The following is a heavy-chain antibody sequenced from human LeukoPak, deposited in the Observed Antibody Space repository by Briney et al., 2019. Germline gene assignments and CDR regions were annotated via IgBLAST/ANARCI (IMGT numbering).Heavy chain of an antibody. V-gene: IGHV3-30*18. D-gene: IGHD6-19*01. J-gene: IGHJ4*02. CDR2: ISYDGSNK. CDR1: GFTFSSYG. CDR3: AKDLSAEQWLADY. Sequence: GGSVRLSCAASGFTFSSYGMHWVRQAPGKGLEWVAVISYDGSNKYYADSVKGRFTISRDNSKNTLYLQMNSLRAEDTAVYYCAKDLSAEQWLADYWGQGTLVTVSS.